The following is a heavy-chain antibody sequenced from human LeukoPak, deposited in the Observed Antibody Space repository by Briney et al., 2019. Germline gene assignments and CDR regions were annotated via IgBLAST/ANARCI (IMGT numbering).Heavy chain of an antibody. CDR3: ARGRRTGFFDY. Sequence: PSETLSLTCTVSGGSISSYYWSWIRQPPGKGLEWIGYIYYCGSTNYNPSLKSRVTISVDTSKNQFSLKLSSVTAADTAVYYCARGRRTGFFDYWGQGTLVTVSS. CDR1: GGSISSYY. D-gene: IGHD3/OR15-3a*01. V-gene: IGHV4-59*01. CDR2: IYYCGST. J-gene: IGHJ4*02.